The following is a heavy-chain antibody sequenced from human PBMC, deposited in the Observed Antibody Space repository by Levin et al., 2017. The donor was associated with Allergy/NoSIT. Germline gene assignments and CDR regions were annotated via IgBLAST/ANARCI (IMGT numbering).Heavy chain of an antibody. V-gene: IGHV3-53*01. CDR2: IYSDGST. D-gene: IGHD5-18*01. CDR3: ARRGYTDEGMGIIDY. J-gene: IGHJ4*02. CDR1: GFNVANNY. Sequence: GGSLRLSCAASGFNVANNYMTWVRQAPGKGLEWVSVIYSDGSTYYADSVKGRFTISRDNSKNTLYLQMNSLRAEDTAVYYCARRGYTDEGMGIIDYWGQGTLVTVSS.